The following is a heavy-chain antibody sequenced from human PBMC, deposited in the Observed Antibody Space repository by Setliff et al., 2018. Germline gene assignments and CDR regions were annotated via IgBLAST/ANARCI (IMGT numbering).Heavy chain of an antibody. CDR3: ARAHSGSDFHDPFDI. CDR2: LNPSSGNT. D-gene: IGHD1-26*01. V-gene: IGHV1-8*03. CDR1: GYSFTSND. Sequence: KVSCKASGYSFTSNDINWVRQATGQGPEWMGWLNPSSGNTGYAPKLQGRVTITRSTSLSTAYMELSSLRSEDTAIYYCARAHSGSDFHDPFDIWGQGTMVTVSS. J-gene: IGHJ3*02.